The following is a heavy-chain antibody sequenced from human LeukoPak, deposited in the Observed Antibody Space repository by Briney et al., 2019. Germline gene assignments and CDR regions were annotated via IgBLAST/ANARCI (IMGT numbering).Heavy chain of an antibody. D-gene: IGHD6-19*01. CDR1: GGSFSGYY. V-gene: IGHV4-34*01. CDR3: AGTNSSGPSDY. J-gene: IGHJ4*02. CDR2: INHSGST. Sequence: SETLSLTCAVYGGSFSGYYWSWIRQPPGKGLEWIGEINHSGSTNHNPSLKSRVTISVDTSKNQFSLKLSSVTAADTAVYYCAGTNSSGPSDYWGQGTLVTVSS.